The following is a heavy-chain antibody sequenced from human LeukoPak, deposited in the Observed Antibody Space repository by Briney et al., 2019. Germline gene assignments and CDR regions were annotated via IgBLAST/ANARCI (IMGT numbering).Heavy chain of an antibody. CDR2: IWYDGSDK. Sequence: PAGGSLRLSCAASGFIFSNCDMHWVRQAPGKGLEWVAVIWYDGSDKHYADSVQGRFTISRDNSKNSLYLQMNSLRAEDTALYYCARRVQYYFDYWGQGTLVTVSS. V-gene: IGHV3-33*01. CDR1: GFIFSNCD. CDR3: ARRVQYYFDY. J-gene: IGHJ4*02.